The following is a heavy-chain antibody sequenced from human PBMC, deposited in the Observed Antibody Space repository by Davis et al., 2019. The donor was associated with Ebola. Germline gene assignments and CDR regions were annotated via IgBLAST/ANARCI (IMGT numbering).Heavy chain of an antibody. CDR3: ARYTWNDRRFDP. D-gene: IGHD1-20*01. J-gene: IGHJ5*02. CDR1: GDSVSTNSGG. V-gene: IGHV6-1*01. Sequence: HSQTLSLTCAISGDSVSTNSGGWNWIRQSPSRGLEWLGRTYYKSKWLNDYAVSMKSRIIINPDTSKNQFSLQLNSVTPEDTAVYYCARYTWNDRRFDPWGQGTLVTVSS. CDR2: TYYKSKWLN.